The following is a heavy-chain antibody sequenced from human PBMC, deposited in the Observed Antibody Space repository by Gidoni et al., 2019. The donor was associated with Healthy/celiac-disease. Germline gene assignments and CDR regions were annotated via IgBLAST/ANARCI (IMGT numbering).Heavy chain of an antibody. V-gene: IGHV4-30-2*01. CDR3: ARVKFYCSSTSGYSYFDD. D-gene: IGHD2-2*02. J-gene: IGHJ4*02. CDR2: IYHSGST. Sequence: QLQLPASGSGLVKPSQTLSLTCAVSGCSLSRGGSSWSWIRQPPGKGLEWIGYIYHSGSTYYNPSLKSRVTRSVDRSKNQFSLKLSSVTAADTAVYYCARVKFYCSSTSGYSYFDDWGQGTLVTVSS. CDR1: GCSLSRGGSS.